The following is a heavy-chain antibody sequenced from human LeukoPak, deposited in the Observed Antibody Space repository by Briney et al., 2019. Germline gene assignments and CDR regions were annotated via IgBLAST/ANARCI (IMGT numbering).Heavy chain of an antibody. J-gene: IGHJ6*02. Sequence: EGSLRLSCAASGFTFSNYAMSWVRQAPGKGLEWISSISTGDSTYYADSVKGRFIVSRDNSKNTLYLQMNSLRAEDTAVYYCAKVIYGDYGMDVWGQGTTVTVSS. CDR2: ISTGDST. CDR3: AKVIYGDYGMDV. D-gene: IGHD4-17*01. CDR1: GFTFSNYA. V-gene: IGHV3-23*01.